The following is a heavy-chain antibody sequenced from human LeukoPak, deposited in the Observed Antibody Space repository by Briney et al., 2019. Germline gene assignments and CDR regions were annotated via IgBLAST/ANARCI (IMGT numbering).Heavy chain of an antibody. CDR3: ARGLRGIPL. Sequence: AETLSLTCAVYGGSFSGYYWSWLRQPPGKGLEWIGEINHSGSTNYNPSLKSLVTIPVDTSKNQSSLKLSAGTAADTAVYYGARGLRGIPLWGQGTLVTVSS. J-gene: IGHJ1*01. D-gene: IGHD6-13*01. CDR1: GGSFSGYY. V-gene: IGHV4-34*01. CDR2: INHSGST.